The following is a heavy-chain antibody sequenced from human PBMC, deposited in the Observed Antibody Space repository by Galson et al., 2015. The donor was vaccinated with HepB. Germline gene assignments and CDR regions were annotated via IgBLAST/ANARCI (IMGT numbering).Heavy chain of an antibody. CDR3: ARVGEAGVDGGEFAFDI. V-gene: IGHV1-69*13. D-gene: IGHD3-10*01. J-gene: IGHJ3*02. CDR1: GGTFSSYA. Sequence: SVKVSCKASGGTFSSYAISWVRQAPGQGLEWMGGIIPIFGTANYAQKFQGRVTITADESTSTAYMELSSLRSEDTAVYYCARVGEAGVDGGEFAFDIWGQGTMVTVSS. CDR2: IIPIFGTA.